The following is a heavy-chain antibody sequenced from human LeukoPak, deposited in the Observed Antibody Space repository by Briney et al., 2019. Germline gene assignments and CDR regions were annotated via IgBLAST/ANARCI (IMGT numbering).Heavy chain of an antibody. CDR3: ARHWGPNIVVVTIGQGGWFDP. D-gene: IGHD2-2*01. J-gene: IGHJ5*02. V-gene: IGHV4-39*01. Sequence: PSETLSLTCTVSGGSISSSSYYWGWIRQPPGKGLEWIGSIYYSGSTYYNPSLKSRVTISVDTSKNQFSLKLSSVTAADTAVYYCARHWGPNIVVVTIGQGGWFDPWGQGTLVTVSS. CDR2: IYYSGST. CDR1: GGSISSSSYY.